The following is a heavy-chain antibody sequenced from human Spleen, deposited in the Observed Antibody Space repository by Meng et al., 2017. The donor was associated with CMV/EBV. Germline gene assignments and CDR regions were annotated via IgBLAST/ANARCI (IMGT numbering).Heavy chain of an antibody. D-gene: IGHD2-2*03. CDR3: ARGPGYCSSTSCPWFDP. J-gene: IGHJ5*02. V-gene: IGHV4-34*01. CDR1: GGSFSGYY. CDR2: INHSGST. Sequence: GGSFSGYYWSWIRQPPGKGLEWIGEINHSGSTNYHPSLKSRVTISVDTSKNQFSLKLSSVTAADTAVYYCARGPGYCSSTSCPWFDPWGQGTLVTVSS.